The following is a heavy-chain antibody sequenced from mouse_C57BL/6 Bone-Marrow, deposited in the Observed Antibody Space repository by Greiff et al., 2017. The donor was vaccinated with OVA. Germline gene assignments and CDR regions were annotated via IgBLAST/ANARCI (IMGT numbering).Heavy chain of an antibody. J-gene: IGHJ2*01. CDR3: ARHDSYYGSSRGGDY. V-gene: IGHV5-6*01. CDR2: ISSGGSYT. D-gene: IGHD1-1*01. CDR1: GFTFSSYG. Sequence: EVQLVESGGDLVKPGGSLKLSCAASGFTFSSYGMSWVRQTPDKRLEWVATISSGGSYTYYPDSVKGRFTIARDNAKNTLYLQMSSLTSEDTAMYYCARHDSYYGSSRGGDYWGQGTTLTVSS.